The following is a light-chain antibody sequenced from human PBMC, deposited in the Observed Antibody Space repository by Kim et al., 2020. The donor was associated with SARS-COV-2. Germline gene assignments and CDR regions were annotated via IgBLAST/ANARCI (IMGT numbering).Light chain of an antibody. J-gene: IGKJ3*01. CDR3: QQLNSYRA. CDR1: QGSSSY. CDR2: AAS. V-gene: IGKV1-9*01. Sequence: SASVGDRVTITCRASQGSSSYLAWYQQKPGKAPKLLIYAASTLQSGVPSRFSGSGSGTEFTLTISSLQPEDFATYYCQQLNSYRAFGPGTKVDIK.